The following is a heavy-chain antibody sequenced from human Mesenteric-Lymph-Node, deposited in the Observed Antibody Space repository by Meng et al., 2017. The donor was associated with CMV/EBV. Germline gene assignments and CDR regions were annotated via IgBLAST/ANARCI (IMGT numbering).Heavy chain of an antibody. J-gene: IGHJ5*02. CDR3: AGGIAAAGSRWFDP. CDR1: GGTFSSYT. Sequence: QVQLVQSVDEVKKPGCSVKGCCTASGGTFSSYTISWVGQAPGPGLEWMGRIIPILGIANYAQKFQGRVTITADKSTSTAYMELSSLRSEDTAVYYCAGGIAAAGSRWFDPWGQGTLVTVSS. D-gene: IGHD6-13*01. CDR2: IIPILGIA. V-gene: IGHV1-69*02.